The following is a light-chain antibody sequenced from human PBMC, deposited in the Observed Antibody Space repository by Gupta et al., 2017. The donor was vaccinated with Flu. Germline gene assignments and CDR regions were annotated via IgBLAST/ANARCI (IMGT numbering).Light chain of an antibody. CDR1: QTVSEY. CDR2: DAS. Sequence: TLYLSPGERATLVCRARQTVSEYLAWYKKKPGQPPRRLIYDASSRAKGSTARCSGSGDKTDFNLTIVSREPEDFEVYYCQQLAGGHPPYTFGQGTMLEIK. CDR3: QQLAGGHPPYT. J-gene: IGKJ2*01. V-gene: IGKV3D-11*02.